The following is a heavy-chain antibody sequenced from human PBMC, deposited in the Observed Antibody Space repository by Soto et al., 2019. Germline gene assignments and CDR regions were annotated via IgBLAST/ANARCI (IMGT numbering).Heavy chain of an antibody. CDR1: GGSISSSSYY. CDR2: IYYSGST. CDR3: ARYSYRYSWFDP. J-gene: IGHJ5*02. V-gene: IGHV4-39*01. D-gene: IGHD5-18*01. Sequence: SETLSLTCTVSGGSISSSSYYWGWIRQPPGKGLEWIGSIYYSGSTYYSPSLKSRVTISVDTSKNQFSLKLSSVTAADTAVYFCARYSYRYSWFDPWGQGTLVTVSS.